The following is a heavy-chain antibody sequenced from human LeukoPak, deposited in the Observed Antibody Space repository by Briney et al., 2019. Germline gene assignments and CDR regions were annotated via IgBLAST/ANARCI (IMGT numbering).Heavy chain of an antibody. Sequence: GGSLRLSCAASEFTLSSYSVNWVRQAPGKGLEWVSGTSASGDRTYYADSVKGRFTISRDNSKNTLYLQMNSLRAEDTAVYYCAKNGQYCSSSTCLEMNYWGQGTLVTVSS. J-gene: IGHJ4*02. D-gene: IGHD2-2*01. CDR3: AKNGQYCSSSTCLEMNY. V-gene: IGHV3-23*01. CDR1: EFTLSSYS. CDR2: TSASGDRT.